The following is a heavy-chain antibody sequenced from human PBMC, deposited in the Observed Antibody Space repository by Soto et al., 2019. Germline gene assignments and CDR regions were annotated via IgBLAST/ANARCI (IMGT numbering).Heavy chain of an antibody. Sequence: QVQLVESGGGVVQPGRSLRLSCAASGFTFSTYGIHWVRQAPGKGLEWLAVIWYDGSKKYYADSVQGRFTISRDNSKNTGYLQMNSLRAEDTAVYYCVKXHCGGDCYSNPYFDYWGQGTLVTVSS. D-gene: IGHD2-21*02. CDR2: IWYDGSKK. CDR3: VKXHCGGDCYSNPYFDY. V-gene: IGHV3-33*06. J-gene: IGHJ4*02. CDR1: GFTFSTYG.